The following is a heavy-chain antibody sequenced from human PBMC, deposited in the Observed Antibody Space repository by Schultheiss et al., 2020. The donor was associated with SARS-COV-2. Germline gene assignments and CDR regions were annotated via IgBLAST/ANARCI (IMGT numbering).Heavy chain of an antibody. CDR3: ARIPTGYSSGWYNSYFDY. J-gene: IGHJ4*02. Sequence: SGPTLVKPTQTLTLTCTFSGFSLSTSGMCVSWIRQPPGKALEWLALIDWDDDKYYSTSLKTRLTISKDTSKNQVVLTMTNMDPVDTATYYCARIPTGYSSGWYNSYFDYWGQGTLVTVSS. V-gene: IGHV2-70*01. CDR1: GFSLSTSGMC. D-gene: IGHD6-13*01. CDR2: IDWDDDK.